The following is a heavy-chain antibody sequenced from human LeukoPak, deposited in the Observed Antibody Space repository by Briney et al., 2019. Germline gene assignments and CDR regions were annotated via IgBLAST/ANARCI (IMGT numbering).Heavy chain of an antibody. Sequence: SETLSLTCAVYGGSFSGYYWNWIRQPPGKGLEWIGEVNHSGSTNYNPSLKSRVTISVDTSKNQFSLKLSSVTAADTAVYYCARENGSGSYPLDYWGQGTLVTVSS. V-gene: IGHV4-34*01. J-gene: IGHJ4*02. D-gene: IGHD3-10*01. CDR2: VNHSGST. CDR3: ARENGSGSYPLDY. CDR1: GGSFSGYY.